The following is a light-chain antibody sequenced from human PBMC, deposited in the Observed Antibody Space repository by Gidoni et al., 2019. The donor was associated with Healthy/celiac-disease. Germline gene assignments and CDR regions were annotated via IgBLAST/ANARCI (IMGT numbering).Light chain of an antibody. CDR2: SAS. Sequence: IVLTPSPATLSLSPGERATLPCRASQSVSSYLAWYQQKPGQAPRLLIYSASNRATGIPARFSGSGSGTDFTLTISSLEPEDFAVYYCQQRSNRPLTFGGGTKVEIK. CDR3: QQRSNRPLT. CDR1: QSVSSY. V-gene: IGKV3-11*01. J-gene: IGKJ4*01.